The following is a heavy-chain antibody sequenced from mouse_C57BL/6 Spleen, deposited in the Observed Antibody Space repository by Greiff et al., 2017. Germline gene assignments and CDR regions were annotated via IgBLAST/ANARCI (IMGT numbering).Heavy chain of an antibody. Sequence: EVKLMESGGDLVKPGGSLKLSCAASGFTFSSYGMSWVRQTPDKRLEWVATISSGGSYTYYPDSVKGRFTISRDNAKNTLYLQMSSLKSEDTAMYYCASNYSAWFAYWGQGTLVTVSA. V-gene: IGHV5-6*01. CDR1: GFTFSSYG. D-gene: IGHD2-1*01. CDR3: ASNYSAWFAY. CDR2: ISSGGSYT. J-gene: IGHJ3*01.